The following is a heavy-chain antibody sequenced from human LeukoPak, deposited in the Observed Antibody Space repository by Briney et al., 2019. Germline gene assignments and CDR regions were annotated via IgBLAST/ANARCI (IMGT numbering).Heavy chain of an antibody. Sequence: GGSLRLSCAASGFTFSSYWMHWVRQAPGKGLVWVSRINSDGSSTSYADSVKGRFTISRDNSKNTLYVEMHGLRAEDTAAYYCSRRHASGNNVFDIWGQGTMVTVSS. CDR1: GFTFSSYW. V-gene: IGHV3-74*01. CDR2: INSDGSST. J-gene: IGHJ3*02. CDR3: SRRHASGNNVFDI. D-gene: IGHD3-10*01.